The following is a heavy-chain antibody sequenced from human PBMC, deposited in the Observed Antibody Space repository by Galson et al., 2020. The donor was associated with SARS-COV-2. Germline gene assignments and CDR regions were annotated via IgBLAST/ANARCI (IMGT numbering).Heavy chain of an antibody. J-gene: IGHJ5*02. Sequence: GGSLRLSCAASGFTFSDYYMSWIRQAPGKGLEWVSYISSSGSTIYYADSVKGRFTISRDNAKNSLYLQMNSLRAEDTAVYYCARDAAEQQLVLRGWFDPWGQGTLVTVSS. D-gene: IGHD6-13*01. CDR1: GFTFSDYY. CDR3: ARDAAEQQLVLRGWFDP. CDR2: ISSSGSTI. V-gene: IGHV3-11*01.